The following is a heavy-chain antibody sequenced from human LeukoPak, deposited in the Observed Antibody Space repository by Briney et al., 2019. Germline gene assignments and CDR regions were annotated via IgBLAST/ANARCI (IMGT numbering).Heavy chain of an antibody. CDR1: GFTFSSYE. CDR3: ARTYYYDSSGYFD. V-gene: IGHV3-48*03. D-gene: IGHD3-22*01. Sequence: GGSLRLSCAASGFTFSSYEMNWVRQAPGKGLEWVSYISSSGSTIYYADSVKGRFTISRDNAKNSLYLQMNSLRAEDTAVYYCARTYYYDSSGYFDWGQGTLVTVSS. J-gene: IGHJ4*02. CDR2: ISSSGSTI.